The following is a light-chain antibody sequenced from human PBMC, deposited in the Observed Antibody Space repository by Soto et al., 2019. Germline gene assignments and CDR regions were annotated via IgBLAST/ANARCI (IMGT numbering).Light chain of an antibody. CDR1: QTIATF. J-gene: IGKJ5*01. CDR2: GAS. Sequence: DIQMTQSPSSLSASVGDRVTITCRASQTIATFLNWYQQKPGKAPKLLIYGASTLQSGVPSRFSGSGSAADFTLTISSLQPEDSATYYCQLSHTTLTFGQGTRLEIK. V-gene: IGKV1-39*01. CDR3: QLSHTTLT.